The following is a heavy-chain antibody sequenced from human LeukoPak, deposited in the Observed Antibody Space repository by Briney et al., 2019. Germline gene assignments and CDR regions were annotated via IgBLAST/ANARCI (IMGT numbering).Heavy chain of an antibody. D-gene: IGHD1-1*01. J-gene: IGHJ3*02. Sequence: PGGSLRLSCAASGFTFSSYSMNWVRQAPGKGLEWVSYISSSSSTIYYADSVKGQFTISRDNAKNSLYLQMNSLRAEDTAVYYCVRTRGELERRRAAFDIWGQGTMVTVSS. CDR1: GFTFSSYS. CDR2: ISSSSSTI. CDR3: VRTRGELERRRAAFDI. V-gene: IGHV3-48*01.